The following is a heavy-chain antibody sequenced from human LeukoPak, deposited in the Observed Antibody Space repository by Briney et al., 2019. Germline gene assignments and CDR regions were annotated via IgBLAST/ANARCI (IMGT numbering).Heavy chain of an antibody. D-gene: IGHD6-19*01. Sequence: SGTLSLTCAVSGGSISSNWWSWVRQPPGKGLEWIGEINHSGSTNYNPSLKSRVTISVDTSKNQFSLKLSSVTAADTAVYFCARQHSGWYYFDYWGQGTLVTVSS. CDR1: GGSISSNW. V-gene: IGHV4-4*02. J-gene: IGHJ4*02. CDR3: ARQHSGWYYFDY. CDR2: INHSGST.